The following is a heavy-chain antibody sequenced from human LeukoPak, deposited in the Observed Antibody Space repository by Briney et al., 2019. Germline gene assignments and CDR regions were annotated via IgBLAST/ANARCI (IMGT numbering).Heavy chain of an antibody. Sequence: GESLKISSKGSGYSFTSYWIGWVRQMPGKGLEWMGIIYPGDSDTRYSPSFQGQVTISADKSISTAYLQWSSLKAPDTAMYYCARHGGYYDSSGYLLDYWGQGTLVTVSS. D-gene: IGHD3-22*01. CDR2: IYPGDSDT. CDR3: ARHGGYYDSSGYLLDY. V-gene: IGHV5-51*01. CDR1: GYSFTSYW. J-gene: IGHJ4*02.